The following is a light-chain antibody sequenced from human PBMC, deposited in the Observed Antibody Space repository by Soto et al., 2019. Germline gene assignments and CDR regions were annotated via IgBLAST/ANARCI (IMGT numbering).Light chain of an antibody. Sequence: EVMLTQSPGTLSLSPGERATLSCRASQSVSSNYLAWYQQKSGQAPRLLIYGASNRATGIPDRFSGSGSGTDFTLTIRRLEPDDCAVYYCRQYDTSPRTFGQGTKVEFK. CDR3: RQYDTSPRT. V-gene: IGKV3-20*01. J-gene: IGKJ1*01. CDR2: GAS. CDR1: QSVSSNY.